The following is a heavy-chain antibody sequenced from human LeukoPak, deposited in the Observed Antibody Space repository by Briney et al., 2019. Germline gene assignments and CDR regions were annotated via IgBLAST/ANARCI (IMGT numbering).Heavy chain of an antibody. D-gene: IGHD3-22*01. Sequence: SETLSLTCAVSGDSFSSNNYWTWVRQPPGKGLEWIGEIYRSGATNYNPSLKSRVTVSLDKSKNQFSLRLNSVTAADTAIYYCARNAGYSDLNYWGQGVLVAVSS. CDR3: ARNAGYSDLNY. CDR2: IYRSGAT. V-gene: IGHV4-4*02. CDR1: GDSFSSNNY. J-gene: IGHJ4*02.